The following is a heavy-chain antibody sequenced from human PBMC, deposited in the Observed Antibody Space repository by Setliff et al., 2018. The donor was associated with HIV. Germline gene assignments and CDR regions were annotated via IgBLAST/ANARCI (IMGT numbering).Heavy chain of an antibody. D-gene: IGHD6-25*01. Sequence: LSETLSLTCTVSGYSISSGYYWGWIRQPPGKGLEWIGSIYHSGSTYYNPSLKSRVTISVDTSKNQFSLKLNSVTAADTAVYYCARVGVAASYYGMDVWGQGTTVTVSS. J-gene: IGHJ6*02. CDR2: IYHSGST. V-gene: IGHV4-38-2*02. CDR3: ARVGVAASYYGMDV. CDR1: GYSISSGYY.